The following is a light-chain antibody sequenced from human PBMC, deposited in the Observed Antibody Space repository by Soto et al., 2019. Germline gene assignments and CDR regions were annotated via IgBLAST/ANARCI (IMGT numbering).Light chain of an antibody. CDR1: SSDVGGYNY. CDR3: SSYAGNKNV. CDR2: EVS. Sequence: LTQPPSASGSPGHSVTISCTGTSSDVGGYNYVSWYQQHPGKAPKLMIYEVSKRPSGVPDRFSGSKSGNTASLTVSGLQAEDEADYYCSSYAGNKNVFGTGTKVTVL. V-gene: IGLV2-8*01. J-gene: IGLJ1*01.